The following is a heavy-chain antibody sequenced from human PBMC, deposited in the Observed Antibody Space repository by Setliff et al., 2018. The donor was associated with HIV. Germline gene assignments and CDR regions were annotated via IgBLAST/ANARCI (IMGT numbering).Heavy chain of an antibody. CDR2: IKQYGSEK. D-gene: IGHD6-13*01. CDR3: ARGLSAAASGPDPFDF. Sequence: GGSLRLSCAASGFTFRNYWMSWVRQAAGRGLEWVGNIKQYGSEKFYGDAVKGRFTISRDNAKNSVYLQMNSLRAEDTALYYCARGLSAAASGPDPFDFWGQGTMVTVSS. CDR1: GFTFRNYW. J-gene: IGHJ3*01. V-gene: IGHV3-7*03.